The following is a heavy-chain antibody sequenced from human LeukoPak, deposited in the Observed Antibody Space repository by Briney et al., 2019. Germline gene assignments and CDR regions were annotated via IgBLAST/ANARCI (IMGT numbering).Heavy chain of an antibody. CDR3: ARDSGERASGSYLIAY. J-gene: IGHJ4*02. CDR2: INPNSGGT. Sequence: ASVKVSCKASGYTFTGYYMHWVRQAPGQGLEWMGWINPNSGGTNYAQKFQGRVTMTRDTSISTAYMELSRLRSDDTAVYSCARDSGERASGSYLIAYWGQGTLVTVSS. D-gene: IGHD3-10*01. CDR1: GYTFTGYY. V-gene: IGHV1-2*02.